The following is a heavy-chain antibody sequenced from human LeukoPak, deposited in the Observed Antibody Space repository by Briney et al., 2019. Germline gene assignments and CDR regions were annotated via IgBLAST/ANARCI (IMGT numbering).Heavy chain of an antibody. J-gene: IGHJ4*02. CDR1: GGSISSYY. CDR3: ARGKWHYYFDY. V-gene: IGHV4-59*01. D-gene: IGHD5-12*01. Sequence: SETLSLTCTVSGGSISSYYGSWIRQPPGKGLEWVGYIYYSGSTNYNPSLKSRVTISVDTSKNQFSLNLSSVTAADTAVYYCARGKWHYYFDYWGQGTLVTVSS. CDR2: IYYSGST.